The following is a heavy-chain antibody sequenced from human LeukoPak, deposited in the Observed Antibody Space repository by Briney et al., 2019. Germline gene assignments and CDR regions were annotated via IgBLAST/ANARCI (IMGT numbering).Heavy chain of an antibody. CDR3: TRDSGTYNWLDP. V-gene: IGHV3-73*01. CDR2: IDKKDNFYAT. Sequence: GGSLRLSCAASGFTFSDTWMSWVRQAPGKGLEWVGHIDKKDNFYATTSAASVTGRFTISRDDSKNTAYLQMNGLKTEDTALYYCTRDSGTYNWLDPWGQGTLVTVSS. J-gene: IGHJ5*02. CDR1: GFTFSDTW. D-gene: IGHD1-26*01.